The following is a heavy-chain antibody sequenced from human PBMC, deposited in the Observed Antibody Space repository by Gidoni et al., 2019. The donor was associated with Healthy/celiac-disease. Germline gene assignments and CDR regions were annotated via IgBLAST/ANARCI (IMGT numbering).Heavy chain of an antibody. CDR2: IIPIFGTA. D-gene: IGHD6-19*01. CDR1: GVTFSSYA. Sequence: QVQLVQSGAEVKQPGSSVQVSCKVSGVTFSSYAISWVRQASGQGLEWMGGIIPIFGTANYEQKFQGRVTITADESTSTAYMELSSLRSEDTAVYYCARTRFPGYSSGWGAFDIWGQGTMVTVSS. V-gene: IGHV1-69*01. CDR3: ARTRFPGYSSGWGAFDI. J-gene: IGHJ3*02.